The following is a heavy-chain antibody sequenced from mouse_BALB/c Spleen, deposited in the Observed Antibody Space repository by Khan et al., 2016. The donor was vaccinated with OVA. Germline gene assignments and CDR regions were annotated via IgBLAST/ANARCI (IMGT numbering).Heavy chain of an antibody. CDR2: ISYSDTT. J-gene: IGHJ4*01. V-gene: IGHV3-2*02. Sequence: EVQLQESGPGLVKPSQSLSLTCTVTGYSITSDYAWNWIRQFPGNKLEWMGYISYSDTTTYNPSLKSRISIPRDKSKNQIFLHLNSVTTEDTATYYCASELGRYYAMDYWGQGTSGTVSS. D-gene: IGHD4-1*01. CDR1: GYSITSDYA. CDR3: ASELGRYYAMDY.